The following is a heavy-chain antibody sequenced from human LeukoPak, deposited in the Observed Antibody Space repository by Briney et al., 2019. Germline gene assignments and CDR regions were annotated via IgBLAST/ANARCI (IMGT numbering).Heavy chain of an antibody. CDR1: GGSISSYY. Sequence: ASETLSLTCTVSGGSISSYYWSWIRQPPGKGLEWIGYIYYSGSTNYNPSLKSRVTISVDTSKNQFSLKLSSVTAADTAVYYCARDLGGREGYNHCFDYWGQGTLVTVSS. CDR2: IYYSGST. CDR3: ARDLGGREGYNHCFDY. J-gene: IGHJ4*02. D-gene: IGHD5-24*01. V-gene: IGHV4-59*01.